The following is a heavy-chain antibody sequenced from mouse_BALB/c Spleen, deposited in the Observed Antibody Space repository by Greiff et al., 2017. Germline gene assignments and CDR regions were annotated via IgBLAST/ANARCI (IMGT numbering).Heavy chain of an antibody. CDR3: ARGGYSDY. CDR1: GYTFSSYW. J-gene: IGHJ2*01. Sequence: VQLQQSGAELMKPGASVKISCKATGYTFSSYWIEWVKQRPGQGLEWIGMIDPSNSETRLNQKFKDKATLNVDKSSNTAYMQLSSLTSEDSAVYYCARGGYSDYWGQGTTLTVSS. CDR2: IDPSNSET. V-gene: IGHV1S126*01.